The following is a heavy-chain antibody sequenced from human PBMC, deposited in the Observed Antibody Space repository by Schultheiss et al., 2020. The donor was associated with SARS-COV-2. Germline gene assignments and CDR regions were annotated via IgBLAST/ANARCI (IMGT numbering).Heavy chain of an antibody. V-gene: IGHV3-23*01. CDR2: ISGSGVNT. Sequence: GGSLRLSCAASGFTFSSYGMHWVRQAPGKGLEWVSAISGSGVNTYYADSVKGRFTISRDNSKNTLYLQMNSLRAEDTAVYYCANGRTRIATTGPRFEYWGQGTLVTVSS. J-gene: IGHJ4*02. CDR3: ANGRTRIATTGPRFEY. D-gene: IGHD6-13*01. CDR1: GFTFSSYG.